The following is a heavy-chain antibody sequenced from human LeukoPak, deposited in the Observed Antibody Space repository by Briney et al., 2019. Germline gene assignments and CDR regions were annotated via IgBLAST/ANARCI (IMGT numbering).Heavy chain of an antibody. J-gene: IGHJ5*02. Sequence: SETLSLTCTVSGGSISSSSYYWGWIRQPPGKGLEWIGSINYSGSTYYNPSLKSRVTISVDTSKNQFSLKLSSVTAADTAVYYCARQGRRRWLQYNWFDPWGQGTLVTVSS. V-gene: IGHV4-39*01. CDR2: INYSGST. D-gene: IGHD5-24*01. CDR3: ARQGRRRWLQYNWFDP. CDR1: GGSISSSSYY.